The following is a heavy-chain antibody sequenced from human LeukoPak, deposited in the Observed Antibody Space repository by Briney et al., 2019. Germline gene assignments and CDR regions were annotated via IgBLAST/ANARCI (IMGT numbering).Heavy chain of an antibody. CDR3: ARSGITTIPNFDN. CDR2: INPNSGAT. J-gene: IGHJ4*02. CDR1: GYTFSGYY. Sequence: ASVKFSCKASGYTFSGYYIHWVRQAPGQGLEWMGWINPNSGATNNAQKFQGRVTVNRDRSISTVYMDLNKLRSDDTAVYYCARSGITTIPNFDNWGQGSLVTVSS. D-gene: IGHD5-12*01. V-gene: IGHV1-2*02.